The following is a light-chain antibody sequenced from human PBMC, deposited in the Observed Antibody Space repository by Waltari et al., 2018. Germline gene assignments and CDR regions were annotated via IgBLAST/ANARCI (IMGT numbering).Light chain of an antibody. V-gene: IGLV3-25*03. J-gene: IGLJ3*02. CDR1: ALPKQY. CDR3: QSADSSGTYWV. CDR2: NDT. Sequence: SYELTQPPSVSVSPGQTARITCSGDALPKQYAYWYQQKPGQAPVVVIYNDTERPSGIPERCSGSSSGTTVTLTISGVQAEDEADYYCQSADSSGTYWVFGGGTKLTVL.